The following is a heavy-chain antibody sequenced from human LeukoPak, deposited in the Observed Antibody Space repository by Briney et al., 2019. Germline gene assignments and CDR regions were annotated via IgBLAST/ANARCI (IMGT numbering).Heavy chain of an antibody. J-gene: IGHJ5*02. V-gene: IGHV4-4*02. CDR3: ARLHYCSGTSCYWFDP. Sequence: SETLSLTCAVSGGSISSSNWWSWVRQPPGKGLEWIGEIYHSGSTNYNPSLKSRVTISVDKSKNQFSLRLSSVTAADTAVYYCARLHYCSGTSCYWFDPWGQGTLVTVSS. D-gene: IGHD2-2*01. CDR2: IYHSGST. CDR1: GGSISSSNW.